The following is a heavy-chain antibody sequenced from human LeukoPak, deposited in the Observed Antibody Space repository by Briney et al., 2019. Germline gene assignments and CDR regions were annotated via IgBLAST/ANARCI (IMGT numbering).Heavy chain of an antibody. D-gene: IGHD1-1*01. CDR3: ARGPRGGNWNEALDY. V-gene: IGHV5-51*01. CDR2: FFPGDSDI. Sequence: GESLQISCKASGYSFTTYWIGWVRPMPGKGLEWMGMFFPGDSDIRYSPSFQGQVTISADRSITTAYLQWSSLKASDTAIYYCARGPRGGNWNEALDYWGQGTLVTVSS. J-gene: IGHJ4*02. CDR1: GYSFTTYW.